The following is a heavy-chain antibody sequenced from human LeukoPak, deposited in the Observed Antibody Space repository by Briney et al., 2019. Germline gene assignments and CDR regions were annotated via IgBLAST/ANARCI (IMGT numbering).Heavy chain of an antibody. CDR1: GGSISSYY. Sequence: SETQSLTCTVSGGSISSYYWSWIRQPPGKGLEWIGYIYYSGSTNYNPSLKSRVTISVDTSKNQFSLKLSSVTAADTAVYYCAGRLAAAGTWGDNWFDPWGQGTLVTVSS. CDR2: IYYSGST. J-gene: IGHJ5*02. D-gene: IGHD6-13*01. V-gene: IGHV4-59*08. CDR3: AGRLAAAGTWGDNWFDP.